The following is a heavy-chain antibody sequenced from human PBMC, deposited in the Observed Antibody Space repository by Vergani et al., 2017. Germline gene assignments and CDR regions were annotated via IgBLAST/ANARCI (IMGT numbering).Heavy chain of an antibody. CDR1: GYSFTTYW. J-gene: IGHJ3*02. Sequence: VQLVQSGAEVKKPGESLKISCKGSGYSFTTYWIAWVRQMPGKGLEWMGIIYPGDSDTRYSPSFQGLVTISAVRSISTAYLQCSSLKASDTAMYYCARLLVPAAPNDAFDIWGQGTMVTVSS. CDR3: ARLLVPAAPNDAFDI. D-gene: IGHD2-2*01. CDR2: IYPGDSDT. V-gene: IGHV5-51*01.